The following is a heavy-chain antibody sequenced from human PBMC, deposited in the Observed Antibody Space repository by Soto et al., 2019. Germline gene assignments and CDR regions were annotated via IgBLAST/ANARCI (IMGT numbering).Heavy chain of an antibody. CDR3: AKSLTYYDFWSGGAFDI. Sequence: ASVKVSCKASGYTFTSYGISWVRQAPGQGLEWMGWISACNGNTNYAQKLQGRVTMTTDTSTSTAYMELRSLRSDDTAVYYCAKSLTYYDFWSGGAFDIWGQGTMVTVSS. D-gene: IGHD3-3*01. V-gene: IGHV1-18*01. CDR1: GYTFTSYG. CDR2: ISACNGNT. J-gene: IGHJ3*02.